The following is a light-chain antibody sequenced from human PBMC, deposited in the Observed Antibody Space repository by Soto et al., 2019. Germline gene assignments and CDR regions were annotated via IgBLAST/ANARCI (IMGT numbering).Light chain of an antibody. J-gene: IGKJ5*01. CDR3: RQRRAWPAIT. Sequence: EIVLTQSPATLSLSPGESATLSCRASQSVSTFLAWYQQHPGQAPRLLIFDASSRAPAVPSRFSGSGSGTDFTLTISSLEPEDVAVYYCRQRRAWPAITFGQGTRLEIK. V-gene: IGKV3-11*01. CDR2: DAS. CDR1: QSVSTF.